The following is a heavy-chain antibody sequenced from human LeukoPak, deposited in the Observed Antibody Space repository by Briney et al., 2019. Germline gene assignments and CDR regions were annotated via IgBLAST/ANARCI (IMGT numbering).Heavy chain of an antibody. Sequence: ASVKVSCKASGYTFTSYDINWVRQATGQGLEWMGWMNPNSGNTGYAQKFQGRVTMTRNTSISTAYMELSGLRSEDTAVYYCARAPFDAPSRDCGMDVWGQGTTVTVSS. V-gene: IGHV1-8*01. CDR1: GYTFTSYD. CDR2: MNPNSGNT. D-gene: IGHD2/OR15-2a*01. CDR3: ARAPFDAPSRDCGMDV. J-gene: IGHJ6*02.